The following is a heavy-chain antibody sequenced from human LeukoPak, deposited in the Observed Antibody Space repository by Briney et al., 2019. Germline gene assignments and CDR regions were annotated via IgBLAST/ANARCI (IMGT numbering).Heavy chain of an antibody. D-gene: IGHD6-19*01. V-gene: IGHV3-48*03. CDR1: GLIFSSYE. Sequence: QPGGSLRLSCAASGLIFSSYEMKWVRQAPGKGLEGVSYISSSGSITYYADSVKGRFPISRDNAKKSLYLQMNSLRAEDTAVYYCARIAVTGMWYFDYWGQGTQVTVSS. CDR2: ISSSGSIT. J-gene: IGHJ4*02. CDR3: ARIAVTGMWYFDY.